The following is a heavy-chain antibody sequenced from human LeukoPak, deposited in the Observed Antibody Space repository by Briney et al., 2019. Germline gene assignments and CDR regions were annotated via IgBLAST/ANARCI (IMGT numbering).Heavy chain of an antibody. D-gene: IGHD3-22*01. CDR1: GFTFSTYA. CDR2: ISYDGNNK. Sequence: GGSLRLSCAASGFTFSTYAMHWVRQAPGKGLEWVAAISYDGNNKYYADSVKGRFTISRDNSKNTLYLQMNSLRAEDTAVYYCARGPRFAIRMIVVVTKGHFDYWGQGTLVTVSS. CDR3: ARGPRFAIRMIVVVTKGHFDY. V-gene: IGHV3-30*04. J-gene: IGHJ4*02.